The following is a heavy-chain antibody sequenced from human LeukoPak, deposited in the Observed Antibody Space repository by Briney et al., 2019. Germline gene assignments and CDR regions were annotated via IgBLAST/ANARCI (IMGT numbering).Heavy chain of an antibody. CDR1: GFTFSSYS. CDR2: ISSSSSYI. J-gene: IGHJ5*02. D-gene: IGHD2-21*01. V-gene: IGHV3-21*01. CDR3: ARERIYRSSILWWRRFGP. Sequence: GGSLRLSCAASGFTFSSYSMNWVRQAPGKGLEWVSSISSSSSYIYYADSVKGRFTISRDNAKNSLYLQMNSLRAEDTAVYYCARERIYRSSILWWRRFGPWGQGTLVTVSS.